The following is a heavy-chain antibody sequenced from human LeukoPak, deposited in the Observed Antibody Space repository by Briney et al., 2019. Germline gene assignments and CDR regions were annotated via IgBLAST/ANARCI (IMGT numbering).Heavy chain of an antibody. J-gene: IGHJ5*02. Sequence: GGSLRLSCAASGFTFSRFWMNWVRLAPGKGLEWVANIGQDGSQQHYVDSVKGRFTISRDNAKNSLYLQMNSLRVEDTAVYYCARDRSGGSSGGSTQYNWFDPWGQGTLVTVSS. D-gene: IGHD2-15*01. CDR2: IGQDGSQQ. V-gene: IGHV3-7*01. CDR1: GFTFSRFW. CDR3: ARDRSGGSSGGSTQYNWFDP.